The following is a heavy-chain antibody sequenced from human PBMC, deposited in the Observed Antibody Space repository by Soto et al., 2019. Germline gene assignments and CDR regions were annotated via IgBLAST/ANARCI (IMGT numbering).Heavy chain of an antibody. J-gene: IGHJ5*02. D-gene: IGHD6-19*01. Sequence: GASVKVSCKASGGTYSSYAISWVRQAPGQGLEWMGGIIPIFGTANYAQKFQGRVTITADESTSTAYMELSSLRFDDTAVYYCARVVAVAARNWFDPWGQGTLVTVSS. CDR1: GGTYSSYA. CDR2: IIPIFGTA. V-gene: IGHV1-69*13. CDR3: ARVVAVAARNWFDP.